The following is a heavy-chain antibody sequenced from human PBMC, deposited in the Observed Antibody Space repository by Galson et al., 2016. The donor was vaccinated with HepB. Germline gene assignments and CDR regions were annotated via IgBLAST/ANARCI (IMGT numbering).Heavy chain of an antibody. CDR1: GFTFSSYG. Sequence: SLRLSCAASGFTFSSYGMHWVRQAPGKGLEWVAVISYDGRNKYYANSVKGRFTISRDNSKNTLNLQMNSLRAEETAVYYCAKGGPRRITMVRGFDYWGQGTLVTVSS. V-gene: IGHV3-30*18. D-gene: IGHD3-10*01. J-gene: IGHJ4*02. CDR3: AKGGPRRITMVRGFDY. CDR2: ISYDGRNK.